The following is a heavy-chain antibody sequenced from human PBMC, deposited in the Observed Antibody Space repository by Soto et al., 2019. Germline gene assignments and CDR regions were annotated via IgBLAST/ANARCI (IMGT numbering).Heavy chain of an antibody. CDR2: IIPILGIA. D-gene: IGHD3-10*01. J-gene: IGHJ4*02. CDR3: AREEYYYGSGSFFDY. CDR1: GGTFSSYT. V-gene: IGHV1-69*08. Sequence: QVQLVQSGAEVKKPGSSVKVSCKASGGTFSSYTISWVRQAPGQGLEWMGRIIPILGIANYAQKFQGRVTITADKSTSTAYMELSSLRSEDTALYSCAREEYYYGSGSFFDYWGQGTLVSVSS.